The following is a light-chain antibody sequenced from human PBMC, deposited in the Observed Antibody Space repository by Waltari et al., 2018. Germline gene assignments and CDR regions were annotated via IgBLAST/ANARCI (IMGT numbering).Light chain of an antibody. Sequence: EIVLTQSPATLSLSPGERDTLSCRASQSVSSYLAWYQQKPGQAPRLLIYDASSRATGIPARFIGGGAGTDFTLTISSLGPEDFAVYYCQQRSNWTRLTFGGGTKVEIK. CDR3: QQRSNWTRLT. V-gene: IGKV3-11*01. CDR2: DAS. J-gene: IGKJ4*01. CDR1: QSVSSY.